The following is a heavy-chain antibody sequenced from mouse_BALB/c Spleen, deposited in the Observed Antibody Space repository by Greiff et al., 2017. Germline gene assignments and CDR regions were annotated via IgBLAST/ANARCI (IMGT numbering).Heavy chain of an antibody. V-gene: IGHV3-6*02. CDR2: ISYDGSN. CDR1: GYSITSGYY. Sequence: DVQLQESGPGLVKPSQSLSLTCSVTGYSITSGYYWNWIRQFPGNKLEWMGYISYDGSNNYNPSLKNRISITRDTSKNQFFLKLNSVTTEDTATYYCARDDYYGNYVAYWGQGTLVTVSA. J-gene: IGHJ3*01. CDR3: ARDDYYGNYVAY. D-gene: IGHD2-1*01.